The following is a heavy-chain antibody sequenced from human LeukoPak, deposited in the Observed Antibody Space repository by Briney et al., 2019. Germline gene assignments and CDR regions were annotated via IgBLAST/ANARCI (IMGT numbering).Heavy chain of an antibody. CDR2: INHGGST. CDR3: ARGREAAAGRDWFFDY. D-gene: IGHD6-13*01. CDR1: GGSSSDNY. Sequence: SETLSLTCAVYGGSSSDNYWSWIRQPPGKGLEWIGEINHGGSTNYNPSLKSRVTISIDMSKNQFSLKLNSVTAADTAVYYCARGREAAAGRDWFFDYWGQGTLVTVSS. V-gene: IGHV4-34*01. J-gene: IGHJ4*02.